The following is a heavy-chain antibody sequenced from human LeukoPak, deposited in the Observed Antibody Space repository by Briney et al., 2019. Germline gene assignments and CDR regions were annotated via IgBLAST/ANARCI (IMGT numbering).Heavy chain of an antibody. J-gene: IGHJ5*02. Sequence: GSLRLSCAASGFTFSSYSMNWVRQAPGKGLEWVSSISSSSSYIYYADSVKGRFTISRDNAKNSLYLQMNSLRAEDTAVYYCASRPVPRRGFDPWGQGTLVTVSS. D-gene: IGHD4-17*01. CDR3: ASRPVPRRGFDP. CDR2: ISSSSSYI. CDR1: GFTFSSYS. V-gene: IGHV3-21*01.